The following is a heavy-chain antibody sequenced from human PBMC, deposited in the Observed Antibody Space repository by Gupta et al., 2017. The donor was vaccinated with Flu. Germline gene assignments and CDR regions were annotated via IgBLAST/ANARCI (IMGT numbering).Heavy chain of an antibody. CDR3: AKDSSGFERDAFDI. CDR1: SYA. V-gene: IGHV3-23*01. D-gene: IGHD3-9*01. Sequence: SYAMSWVRQAPGKGLEWVSAISGSGGSTYYADSVKGRFTISRDNSKNTLYLQMNSLRAEDTAVYYCAKDSSGFERDAFDIWGQGTMVTVSS. J-gene: IGHJ3*02. CDR2: ISGSGGST.